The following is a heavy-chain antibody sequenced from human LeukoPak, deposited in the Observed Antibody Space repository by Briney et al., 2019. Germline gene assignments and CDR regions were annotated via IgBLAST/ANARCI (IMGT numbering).Heavy chain of an antibody. CDR3: ARFGELPY. Sequence: QSGGSLRLSCAASGFSFSTYGMHWVRQAPGKGLEWVAVILYDGSNKYNADSVKGRFTISRDNSKNTLYLQMNSLRAEDTAVYYCARFGELPYWGQGTLVTVSS. CDR1: GFSFSTYG. D-gene: IGHD3-10*01. J-gene: IGHJ4*02. CDR2: ILYDGSNK. V-gene: IGHV3-30-3*01.